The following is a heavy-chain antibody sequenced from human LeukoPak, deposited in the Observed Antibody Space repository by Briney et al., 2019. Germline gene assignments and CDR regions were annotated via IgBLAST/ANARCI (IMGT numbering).Heavy chain of an antibody. CDR1: GFTVSTNY. V-gene: IGHV3-66*01. D-gene: IGHD4-23*01. CDR2: IYSGGNT. J-gene: IGHJ4*02. CDR3: ARDSGTTVGYFDY. Sequence: RPGGSLILSCAASGFTVSTNYMSWVRQAPGRGLEWVSVIYSGGNTYYADSVKGRFTISRDNSKNTLYLQMNSLRADDTAVYYCARDSGTTVGYFDYWGQGTLVTVSS.